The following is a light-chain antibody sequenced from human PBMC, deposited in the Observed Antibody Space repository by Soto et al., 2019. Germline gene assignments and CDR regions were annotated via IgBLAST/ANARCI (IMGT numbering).Light chain of an antibody. CDR3: HQHGNSPFT. CDR1: QSVSGSK. CDR2: GGS. Sequence: EIVLTQSPGPLSLSPGSRATLSCRASQSVSGSKLAWYQQRPGQAPRLLIYGGSSRATDIPARFSGSGSGKEYNLTISRQEPEDFAWYFCHQHGNSPFTFGQGTKLEI. J-gene: IGKJ2*01. V-gene: IGKV3-20*01.